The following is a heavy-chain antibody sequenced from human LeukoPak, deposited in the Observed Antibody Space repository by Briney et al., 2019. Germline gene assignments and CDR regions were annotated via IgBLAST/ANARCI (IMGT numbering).Heavy chain of an antibody. D-gene: IGHD3-9*01. J-gene: IGHJ4*02. CDR3: ARATTCDILTGFSDY. CDR2: ISSSSSYI. Sequence: GGSLRLSCAVSGFTFSSYSMNWVRQAPGKGLEWVSSISSSSSYIYYADSVKGRFTISRDNAKKSLYLQMNSLRAEDTAVYYCARATTCDILTGFSDYWGQGTLVTVSS. CDR1: GFTFSSYS. V-gene: IGHV3-21*01.